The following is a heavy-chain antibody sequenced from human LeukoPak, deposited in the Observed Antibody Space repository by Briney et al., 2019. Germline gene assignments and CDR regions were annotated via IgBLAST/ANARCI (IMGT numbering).Heavy chain of an antibody. Sequence: GGSLRLSCAASGFTFSSYSMNWVRQAPGKGLEWVSSISSSSSYIYYADSVKGRFTISRDNAKNSLYLQMNSLRAEDTAVYYCARAGGYRLRHFDYWGQGTLVTVSS. V-gene: IGHV3-21*01. CDR2: ISSSSSYI. CDR3: ARAGGYRLRHFDY. J-gene: IGHJ4*02. D-gene: IGHD5-18*01. CDR1: GFTFSSYS.